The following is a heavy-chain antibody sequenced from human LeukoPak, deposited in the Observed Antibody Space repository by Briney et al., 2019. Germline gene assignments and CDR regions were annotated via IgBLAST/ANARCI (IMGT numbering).Heavy chain of an antibody. V-gene: IGHV3-7*01. Sequence: GGSLRLSCAASGFTFSTYRMSWVRQAPGKGLEWVANIKQDGSEKHYVDSVKGRFTISRDNAKNSLYLQMNSLRAEDTAVYYCAKDRWLQGYFDYWGQGTLVTVSS. CDR1: GFTFSTYR. CDR2: IKQDGSEK. D-gene: IGHD5-24*01. J-gene: IGHJ4*02. CDR3: AKDRWLQGYFDY.